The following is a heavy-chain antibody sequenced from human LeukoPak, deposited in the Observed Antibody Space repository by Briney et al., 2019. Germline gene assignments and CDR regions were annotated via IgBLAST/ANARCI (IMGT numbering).Heavy chain of an antibody. J-gene: IGHJ6*02. CDR1: GYSFTSYW. V-gene: IGHV5-51*01. CDR3: ARRSSTVTPVLDV. D-gene: IGHD4-17*01. CDR2: IYPGDSDT. Sequence: GESLKISCKCSGYSFTSYWIGLVRQMPGKGLELMGIIYPGDSDTRYSPSFQGQVTISAEKPISTAYLQWSSLKAADTAMYYCARRSSTVTPVLDVWGQGTTVTVSS.